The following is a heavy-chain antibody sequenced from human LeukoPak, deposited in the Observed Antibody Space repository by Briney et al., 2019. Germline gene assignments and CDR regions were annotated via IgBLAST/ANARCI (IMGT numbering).Heavy chain of an antibody. CDR3: ARVTYGSGTYGAFDY. D-gene: IGHD3-10*01. V-gene: IGHV3-21*01. CDR2: ITSGSSYI. Sequence: GPLSLSCAASGSSFSTYNMNWVRQPPGQRLECVSSITSGSSYIYYAASVKGRFTISRDNAKNSLYLQMNSLRAEETAGYYCARVTYGSGTYGAFDYWGQGTLVTVSS. J-gene: IGHJ4*02. CDR1: GSSFSTYN.